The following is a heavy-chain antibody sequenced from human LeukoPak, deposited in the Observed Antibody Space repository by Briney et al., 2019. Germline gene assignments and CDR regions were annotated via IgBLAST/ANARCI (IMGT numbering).Heavy chain of an antibody. V-gene: IGHV3-74*01. CDR3: ARSLGGGGDY. Sequence: GGSLRLSCAASGFTLINYWMHWVRQAPGKGLVWVSRTNRDGSTTNYADSLKGRFTISRDNAKNTLFLQMNSMRAEDTAVYYCARSLGGGGDYWGQGTLVTVSS. CDR2: TNRDGSTT. D-gene: IGHD2-15*01. CDR1: GFTLINYW. J-gene: IGHJ4*02.